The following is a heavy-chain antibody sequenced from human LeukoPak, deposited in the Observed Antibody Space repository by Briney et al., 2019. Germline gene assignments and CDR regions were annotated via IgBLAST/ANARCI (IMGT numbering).Heavy chain of an antibody. CDR3: AKLFTDSSDWYDYFQH. CDR1: GFTFKAYA. Sequence: GGSLRLSCTTSGFTFKAYAMTWVRQAPGKGLEWVSVISGNSGIIHYSDSVKGRFTISRDNSKNTLDLQMNSLRVEDTAVYYCAKLFTDSSDWYDYFQHWGQGTLVTVSS. J-gene: IGHJ1*01. V-gene: IGHV3-23*01. CDR2: ISGNSGII. D-gene: IGHD3-22*01.